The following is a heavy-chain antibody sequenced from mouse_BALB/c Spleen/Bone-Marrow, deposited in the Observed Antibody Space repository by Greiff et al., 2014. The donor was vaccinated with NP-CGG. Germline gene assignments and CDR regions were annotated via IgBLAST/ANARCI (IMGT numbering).Heavy chain of an antibody. V-gene: IGHV1-69*02. Sequence: VQLQQSGAELVRPGASVKLSCKASGYTFTGYWINWVKQRPGQGLEWIGNIYPSDSYTNYNQKFKDKATLTVDKSSSTAYMQLSSPTSEDSAVYYCTRRDRYDYYAMDYWGQGTSVTVSS. J-gene: IGHJ4*01. CDR1: GYTFTGYW. CDR3: TRRDRYDYYAMDY. CDR2: IYPSDSYT. D-gene: IGHD2-14*01.